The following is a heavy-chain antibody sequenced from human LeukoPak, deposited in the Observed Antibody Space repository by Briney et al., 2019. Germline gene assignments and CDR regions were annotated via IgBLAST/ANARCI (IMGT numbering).Heavy chain of an antibody. J-gene: IGHJ4*02. CDR2: INPNSGGT. D-gene: IGHD6-19*01. CDR3: ARGISIAVAGTGGY. Sequence: ASVKVSCKASGYTVTGYYMHWVRQAPGQGLEWMGWINPNSGGTNYAQKFQGRVTMTRDTSISTAYMELSRLRSDDTAVYYCARGISIAVAGTGGYWGQGTLVTVSS. CDR1: GYTVTGYY. V-gene: IGHV1-2*02.